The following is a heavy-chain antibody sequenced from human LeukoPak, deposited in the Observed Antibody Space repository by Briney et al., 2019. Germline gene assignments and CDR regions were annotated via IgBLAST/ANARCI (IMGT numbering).Heavy chain of an antibody. Sequence: SVKVSYKASGRTYITYAISWVRQAPGQRLEWMGGILPIFGTANYAQKFQGRVTITADESTSTAYMELSSLRSEDTAVYYCARDQAVAVAANGWEQNWFDPWGQGTLVTVSS. CDR2: ILPIFGTA. CDR1: GRTYITYA. J-gene: IGHJ5*02. D-gene: IGHD6-19*01. V-gene: IGHV1-69*01. CDR3: ARDQAVAVAANGWEQNWFDP.